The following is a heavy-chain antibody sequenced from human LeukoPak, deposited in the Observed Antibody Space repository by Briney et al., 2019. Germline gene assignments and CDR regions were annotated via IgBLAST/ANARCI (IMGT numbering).Heavy chain of an antibody. D-gene: IGHD6-13*01. CDR3: ARDGSGTPIMNLPDY. CDR1: GYTLTELS. J-gene: IGHJ4*02. Sequence: ASVKVSCKVSGYTLTELSMHWVRQAPGKGLEWMGGFDPEDGETIYAQKFQGRVTMTEDTSTDTAYMELSSLRSDDTAVYYCARDGSGTPIMNLPDYWGQGTLVTVSS. CDR2: FDPEDGET. V-gene: IGHV1-24*01.